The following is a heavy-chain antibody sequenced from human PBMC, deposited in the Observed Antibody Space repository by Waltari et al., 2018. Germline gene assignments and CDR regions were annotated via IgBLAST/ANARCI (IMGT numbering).Heavy chain of an antibody. CDR1: GFTFSSYS. J-gene: IGHJ4*02. V-gene: IGHV3-48*01. CDR2: ISSSSSTI. CDR3: ARDLGWLHLPDY. Sequence: EVQLVESGGGLVQPGGSLRLSCAASGFTFSSYSMNGVRQAPGKGLEWGSYISSSSSTIYFADSVKGRFTISRDNAKNSLYLPMNSLRADDTAVYSCARDLGWLHLPDYWGQGTLVTVSS. D-gene: IGHD5-12*01.